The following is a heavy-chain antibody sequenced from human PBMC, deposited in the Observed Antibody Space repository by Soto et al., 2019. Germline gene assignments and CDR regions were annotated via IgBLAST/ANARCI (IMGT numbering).Heavy chain of an antibody. J-gene: IGHJ6*02. CDR3: AREGMSCSGGSCYSYYYGMDV. V-gene: IGHV3-74*01. CDR1: GFTFRSYW. D-gene: IGHD2-15*01. Sequence: GGSLRLSCAASGFTFRSYWMHWVRQAPGKGLVWVSRINSDGSSTSYADSVKGRFTISRDNAKNTLYLQMNSLRAEDTAVYYCAREGMSCSGGSCYSYYYGMDVWGQGPTVTVSS. CDR2: INSDGSST.